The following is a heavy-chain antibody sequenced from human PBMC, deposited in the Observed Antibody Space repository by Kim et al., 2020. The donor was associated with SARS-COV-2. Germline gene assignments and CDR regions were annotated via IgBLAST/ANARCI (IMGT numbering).Heavy chain of an antibody. CDR3: ARAIGPHNTYRYYFEY. CDR1: GFSLNSYY. D-gene: IGHD1-1*01. V-gene: IGHV3-53*01. Sequence: GGSLRLSCAASGFSLNSYYMTWVRQAPGKGPEWVSVLYPDGRSFYAASVKGRFTVSRDDSKSNLYLQRNSLPVEDTAVYYCARAIGPHNTYRYYFEYWG. J-gene: IGHJ4*01. CDR2: LYPDGRS.